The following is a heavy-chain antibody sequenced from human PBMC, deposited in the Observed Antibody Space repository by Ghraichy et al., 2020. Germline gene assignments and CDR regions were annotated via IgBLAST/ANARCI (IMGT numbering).Heavy chain of an antibody. D-gene: IGHD5-18*01. CDR3: AKAGGGYSYGHLDY. J-gene: IGHJ4*02. Sequence: GGSLRLSCAASGFTFDDYAMHWVRQAPGKGLEWVSLISWDGGSTYYADSVKGRFTISRDNSKNSLYLQMNSLRAEDTALYYCAKAGGGYSYGHLDYWGQGTLVTVSS. V-gene: IGHV3-43D*03. CDR1: GFTFDDYA. CDR2: ISWDGGST.